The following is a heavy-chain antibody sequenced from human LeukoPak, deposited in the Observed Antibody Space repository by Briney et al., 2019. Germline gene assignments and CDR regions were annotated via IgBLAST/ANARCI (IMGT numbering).Heavy chain of an antibody. V-gene: IGHV1-18*01. D-gene: IGHD6-13*01. Sequence: ASVKVSCKASGYTFTSYGISWVRQAPGQGLEWMGWISAYNGNTNYAQKLQGRVTMTTDTSTSTAYMELRSLRPDDTAVYYCARKVAAAGTLAWFDPWGQGTLVTVSS. CDR1: GYTFTSYG. CDR2: ISAYNGNT. J-gene: IGHJ5*02. CDR3: ARKVAAAGTLAWFDP.